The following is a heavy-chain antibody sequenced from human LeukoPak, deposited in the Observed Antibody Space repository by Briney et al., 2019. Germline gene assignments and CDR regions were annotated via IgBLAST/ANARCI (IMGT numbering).Heavy chain of an antibody. CDR2: ITVSSSTI. CDR3: ARSYSNHLFGMDV. CDR1: GFILGSYS. D-gene: IGHD4-11*01. V-gene: IGHV3-48*04. Sequence: PGGSLRLSCAASGFILGSYSMNWVRQAPGKGLEWVSYITVSSSTIYYADSVKGRVAISRDNSQNTVFLQMNSVRVEDTAVYYCARSYSNHLFGMDVWGQGTAVTVSS. J-gene: IGHJ6*02.